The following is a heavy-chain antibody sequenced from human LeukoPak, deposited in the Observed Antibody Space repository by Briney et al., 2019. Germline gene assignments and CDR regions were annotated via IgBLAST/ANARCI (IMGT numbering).Heavy chain of an antibody. J-gene: IGHJ5*02. V-gene: IGHV3-21*01. CDR2: ISSSSSYI. CDR1: GFTFSSYS. D-gene: IGHD6-6*01. CDR3: ARGEYSSSSLWFDP. Sequence: PGGSLRLSCAASGFTFSSYSMNWVRQAPGKGLEWVSSISSSSSYIYYADSVKGRFTISRDNAKNSLYLQMNSLRAEDTAVYYCARGEYSSSSLWFDPWGQGTLVTVST.